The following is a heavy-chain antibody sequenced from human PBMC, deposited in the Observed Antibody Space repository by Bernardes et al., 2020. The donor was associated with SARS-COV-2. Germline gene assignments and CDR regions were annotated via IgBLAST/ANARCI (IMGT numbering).Heavy chain of an antibody. V-gene: IGHV3-7*01. D-gene: IGHD3-3*01. CDR3: ARDGLYYDFWSGYYTGGNYYYGMDV. J-gene: IGHJ6*02. Sequence: GGSLRLSCAASGFTFSSYWMSWVRQAPGKGLEWVANIKQDGSEKYYVDSVKGRFTISRDNAKNSLYLQMNSLRAEDTAVYYCARDGLYYDFWSGYYTGGNYYYGMDVWGQGTTVTVSS. CDR2: IKQDGSEK. CDR1: GFTFSSYW.